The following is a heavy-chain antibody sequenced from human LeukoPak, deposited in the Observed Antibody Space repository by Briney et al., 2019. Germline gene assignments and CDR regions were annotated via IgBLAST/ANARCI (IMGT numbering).Heavy chain of an antibody. CDR1: GYTFTSYG. Sequence: ASVKVSCKASGYTFTSYGISWVRQAPGQGLEWMGWISAYNGNTNYAQKLQGRVTMTTDTSTSTAYMELSSLRSEDTAVYYCARDHQAGRDYYYYYGMDVWGQGTTVTVSS. V-gene: IGHV1-18*01. J-gene: IGHJ6*02. CDR3: ARDHQAGRDYYYYYGMDV. CDR2: ISAYNGNT.